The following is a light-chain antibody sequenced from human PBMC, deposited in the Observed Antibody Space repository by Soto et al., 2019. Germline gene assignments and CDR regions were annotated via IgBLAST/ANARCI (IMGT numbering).Light chain of an antibody. CDR3: QQYNYWPLT. Sequence: EIVMTQSPATLSASPGERVTLSCRASQSVSIYLAWYQQRPGQAPRPLIYGASTRATGIPARFSASGSGTEFTLTINSLQSEDFAVYYCQQYNYWPLTIGGGTRVEI. V-gene: IGKV3-15*01. CDR1: QSVSIY. J-gene: IGKJ4*01. CDR2: GAS.